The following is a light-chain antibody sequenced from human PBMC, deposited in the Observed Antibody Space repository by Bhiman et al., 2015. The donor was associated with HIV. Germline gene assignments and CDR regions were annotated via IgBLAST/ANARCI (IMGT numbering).Light chain of an antibody. J-gene: IGLJ1*01. Sequence: QSGLTQPASVSGSPGQSITISCTGSSSDVGAYNYVSWYQQYPGKAPKLVISLVSQRPSGVSHRFSGSKSGDTASLTISELQAEDEADYYCSSYTSSSTAYVFGTGTKVTVL. V-gene: IGLV2-14*03. CDR3: SSYTSSSTAYV. CDR1: SSDVGAYNY. CDR2: LVS.